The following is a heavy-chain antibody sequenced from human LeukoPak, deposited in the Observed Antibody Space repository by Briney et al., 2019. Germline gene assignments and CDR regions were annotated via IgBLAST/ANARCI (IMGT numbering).Heavy chain of an antibody. J-gene: IGHJ4*02. CDR3: ARVPRYSGSYWVFDY. CDR1: GYTFTSYA. V-gene: IGHV7-4-1*02. CDR2: INTNTGNP. D-gene: IGHD1-26*01. Sequence: ASVRVSCKASGYTFTSYAMNWVRQAPGQGLEWMGWINTNTGNPTYAQGFTGRFVFSLDTSVSTAYLQISSLKAEDTAVYYCARVPRYSGSYWVFDYWGQGTLVTVSS.